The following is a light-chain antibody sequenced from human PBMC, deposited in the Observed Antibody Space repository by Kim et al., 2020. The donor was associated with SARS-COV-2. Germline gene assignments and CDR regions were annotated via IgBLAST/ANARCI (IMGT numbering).Light chain of an antibody. J-gene: IGKJ1*01. CDR2: AAS. Sequence: ASIGDRVTITCRASQGVSSYLAWYQQKPGKAPKLLIYAASTLQTGVPPSFSGSGSGTDFTLTISCLQSEDFATYFCQQYYSYPWTFGQGTKVDIK. CDR3: QQYYSYPWT. V-gene: IGKV1-8*01. CDR1: QGVSSY.